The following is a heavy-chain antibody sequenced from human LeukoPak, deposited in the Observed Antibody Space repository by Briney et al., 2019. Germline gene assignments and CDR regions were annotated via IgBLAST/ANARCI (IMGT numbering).Heavy chain of an antibody. CDR3: ARDRDYSNSLDY. V-gene: IGHV4-4*07. CDR1: GDSISSCY. CDR2: ICTSGTI. J-gene: IGHJ4*02. Sequence: SETLSLTCTVSGDSISSCYWSWIRQPAAKGREWIGRICTSGTINYNPSLKNRVTMSVDTSKNQFSLKLTSVTTSDTAVYYCARDRDYSNSLDYWGQGTLVTVSS. D-gene: IGHD6-6*01.